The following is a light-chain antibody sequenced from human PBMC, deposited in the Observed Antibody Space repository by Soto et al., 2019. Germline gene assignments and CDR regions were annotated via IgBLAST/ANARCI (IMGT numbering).Light chain of an antibody. CDR1: SSNIGAGYD. CDR3: SAWDSRLSVVI. CDR2: ADN. V-gene: IGLV1-40*01. J-gene: IGLJ2*01. Sequence: QPVLTQTPSVSGAPGQKITMSCTGSSSNIGAGYDVHWYQQVPGAAPRLLIYADNNRPSGVPDRFSASKSGTSASLAITGLQTGDEADYYCSAWDSRLSVVIFGGGTKVTVL.